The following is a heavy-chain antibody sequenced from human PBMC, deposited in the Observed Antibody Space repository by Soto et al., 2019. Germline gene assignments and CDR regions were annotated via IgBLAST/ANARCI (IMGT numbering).Heavy chain of an antibody. V-gene: IGHV3-15*07. CDR3: TTSYYCSSTSCSNYFDY. D-gene: IGHD2-2*01. Sequence: GGSLRLSCAASGFTFSNAWMNWVRQAPGKGLEWVGRIKSKTDGGTTDYAAPVKGRFTISRDDSKNTLYLQMNSLKTEDTAVYYCTTSYYCSSTSCSNYFDYWGQGTLVTVSS. CDR2: IKSKTDGGTT. CDR1: GFTFSNAW. J-gene: IGHJ4*02.